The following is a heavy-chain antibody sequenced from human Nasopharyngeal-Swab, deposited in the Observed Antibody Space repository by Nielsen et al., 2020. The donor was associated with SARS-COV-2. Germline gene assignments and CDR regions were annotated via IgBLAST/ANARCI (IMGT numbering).Heavy chain of an antibody. J-gene: IGHJ4*02. V-gene: IGHV3-48*03. CDR3: AGEGRDSSSYYFDY. CDR2: ISSSGSTI. D-gene: IGHD6-6*01. Sequence: GESLKISCAASGFTFSSYEMNWVRQAPGKGLEWVSYISSSGSTIYYADSVKGRFTISRDNAKNSLYLQMNSLRAEDTAVYYCAGEGRDSSSYYFDYWGQGTLVTVSS. CDR1: GFTFSSYE.